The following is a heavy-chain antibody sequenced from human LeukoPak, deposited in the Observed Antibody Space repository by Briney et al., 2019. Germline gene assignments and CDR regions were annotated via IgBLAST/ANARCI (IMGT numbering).Heavy chain of an antibody. J-gene: IGHJ4*02. CDR2: ISSSGSTI. V-gene: IGHV3-48*03. CDR1: GFTFSSYE. D-gene: IGHD3-9*01. CDR3: ARDRLTGYSDY. Sequence: QPGGSLRLSCAASGFTFSSYEMNWVRQAPGKGLEWVSYISSSGSTIYYADSVKGRFTISRDNAKNSLYLQMNSLRAEDTAVYYCARDRLTGYSDYWGQGTLVTVSS.